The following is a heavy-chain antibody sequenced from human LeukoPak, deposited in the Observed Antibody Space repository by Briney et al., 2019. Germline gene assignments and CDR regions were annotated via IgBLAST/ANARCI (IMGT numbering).Heavy chain of an antibody. D-gene: IGHD1-26*01. Sequence: GGSLRLSCAASGFTFSSYAMSWVRQAPGEGLEWVSAISGSGGSTYYADSVKGRFTISRDNSKNTLYLQMNSLRAEDTAVYYCAKGLSGSYLQYFQHWGQGTLVTVSS. V-gene: IGHV3-23*01. CDR2: ISGSGGST. J-gene: IGHJ1*01. CDR1: GFTFSSYA. CDR3: AKGLSGSYLQYFQH.